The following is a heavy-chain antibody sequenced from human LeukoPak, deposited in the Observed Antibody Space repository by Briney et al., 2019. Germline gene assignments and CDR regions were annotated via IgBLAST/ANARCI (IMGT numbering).Heavy chain of an antibody. D-gene: IGHD3-10*01. CDR2: ISAYNGNT. CDR3: ARDGVWFGELPNWFDP. V-gene: IGHV1-18*01. Sequence: ASVNVSFKASVYTFTSYGISWVRQAPGQGREWMGWISAYNGNTNYAQKLQGRVTMTTDTSTSTAYMELRSLRSDDTAVYYCARDGVWFGELPNWFDPWGQGTLVTVSS. J-gene: IGHJ5*02. CDR1: VYTFTSYG.